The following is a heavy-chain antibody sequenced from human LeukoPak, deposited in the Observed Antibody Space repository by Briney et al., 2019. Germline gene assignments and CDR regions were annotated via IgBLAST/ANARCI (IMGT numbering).Heavy chain of an antibody. D-gene: IGHD3-3*01. J-gene: IGHJ3*02. V-gene: IGHV1-2*02. CDR3: ASLYYDFWSGSPDSFDI. CDR1: GYTFTGYY. CDR2: INPNSGGT. Sequence: ASVKVSCKASGYTFTGYYMHWVRQAPGQGLEWMGWINPNSGGTNYAQKFQGRVTMTRDTSISTAYMELSRLRSDDTAVYYCASLYYDFWSGSPDSFDIWGQGTMVTVSS.